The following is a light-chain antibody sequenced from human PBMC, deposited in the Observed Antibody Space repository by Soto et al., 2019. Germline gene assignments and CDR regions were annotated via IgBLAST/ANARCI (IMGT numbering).Light chain of an antibody. V-gene: IGLV2-14*01. CDR1: SSDVGGYNY. CDR3: SSYTTSGTRV. J-gene: IGLJ3*02. Sequence: QSALTQLASVSGSPGQSITISCTGTSSDVGGYNYVSWYQQHPGKAPKLIIFDVSNRPSGVSNRFSGSKSGNTASLTISGLQAEDEADYYFSSYTTSGTRVFGGGTKLTVL. CDR2: DVS.